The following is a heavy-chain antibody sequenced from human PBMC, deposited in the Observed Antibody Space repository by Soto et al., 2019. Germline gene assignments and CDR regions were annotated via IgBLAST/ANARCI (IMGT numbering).Heavy chain of an antibody. D-gene: IGHD6-13*01. CDR3: ARDLGAYSSSGRYYYGMDV. CDR2: ISYDGSNK. V-gene: IGHV3-30-3*01. Sequence: QVPLVESGGGVVQPGRSLRLSCAASGFTFSSYAMHWVRQAPGKGLQWVAVISYDGSNKYYADSVKGRFTISRDNSKNTLYLQMNSLRAEDTAVYNCARDLGAYSSSGRYYYGMDVWGQGTTVTVSS. CDR1: GFTFSSYA. J-gene: IGHJ6*02.